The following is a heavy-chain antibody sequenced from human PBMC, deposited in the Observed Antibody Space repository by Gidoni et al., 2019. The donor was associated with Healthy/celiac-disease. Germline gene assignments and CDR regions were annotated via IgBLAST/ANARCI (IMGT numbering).Heavy chain of an antibody. V-gene: IGHV3-66*01. Sequence: EVQLVESGGGLVQPGGSLRLSCAASGFTVSSNYMSWVRQAPGKGLEWVSVIYSGGSTYYADSVKGRFTISRGNSKNTLYLQMNSLRAEDTAVYYCARENSDWDAFDIWGQGTMVTVSS. D-gene: IGHD6-19*01. CDR3: ARENSDWDAFDI. CDR2: IYSGGST. CDR1: GFTVSSNY. J-gene: IGHJ3*02.